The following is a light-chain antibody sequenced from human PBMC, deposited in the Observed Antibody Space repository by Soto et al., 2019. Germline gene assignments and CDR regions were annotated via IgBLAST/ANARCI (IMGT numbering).Light chain of an antibody. Sequence: VVLTESPSTLSSSRGERATLSGRSSQSVSSSYLAWYQQKPGQAPRLLIYGASSGATGIPDRFSGSGSGTDFTLTISRLEPEDFAVYFCQQYSSSPMTLGQGTKVDI. CDR2: GAS. CDR3: QQYSSSPMT. CDR1: QSVSSSY. J-gene: IGKJ1*01. V-gene: IGKV3-20*01.